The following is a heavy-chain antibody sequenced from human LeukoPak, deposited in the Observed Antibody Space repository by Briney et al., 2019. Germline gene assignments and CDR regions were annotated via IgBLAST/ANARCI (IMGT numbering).Heavy chain of an antibody. Sequence: GGSLRLSCAASGFTFSSYAMHWVRQAPGKGLEWVAVISYDGSNKYYVDSVKGRFTISRDNSKNTLYLQMNSLRAEDTAVYYCASLDAFGIWGQGTMVTVSS. V-gene: IGHV3-30-3*01. CDR2: ISYDGSNK. CDR3: ASLDAFGI. J-gene: IGHJ3*02. CDR1: GFTFSSYA.